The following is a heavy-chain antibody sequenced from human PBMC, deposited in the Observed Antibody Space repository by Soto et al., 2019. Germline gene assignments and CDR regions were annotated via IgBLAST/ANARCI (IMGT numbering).Heavy chain of an antibody. V-gene: IGHV3-15*01. CDR2: IKSKTDGGTT. J-gene: IGHJ4*02. CDR1: GXTFSNAW. Sequence: GSLRLSCAASGXTFSNAWMSWVRQAPGKGLELVGRIKSKTDGGTTDYAAPVKGRFTISRDDSEKTLSLQMNSLNPEDTDVYYCTTEYSGYDAFFDYWGQGTLGTVSS. D-gene: IGHD5-12*01. CDR3: TTEYSGYDAFFDY.